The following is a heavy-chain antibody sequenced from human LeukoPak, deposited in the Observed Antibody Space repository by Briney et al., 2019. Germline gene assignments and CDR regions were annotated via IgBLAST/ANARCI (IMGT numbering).Heavy chain of an antibody. J-gene: IGHJ3*02. CDR2: MNPNSGNT. Sequence: ASVTVSCKASGYSFINYDINWVRQATGQGLEWMGWMNPNSGNTGYAQKFQGRVTMTRDTSISTAYMELSSLRSEDTAVYFCARAPPCTTTTCYKSSFDIWGQGTMVTVSS. CDR1: GYSFINYD. V-gene: IGHV1-8*01. D-gene: IGHD2-2*02. CDR3: ARAPPCTTTTCYKSSFDI.